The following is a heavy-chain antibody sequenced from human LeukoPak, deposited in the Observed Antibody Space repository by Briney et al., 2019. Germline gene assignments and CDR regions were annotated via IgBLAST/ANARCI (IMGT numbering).Heavy chain of an antibody. CDR1: GFTFSSYS. J-gene: IGHJ4*02. D-gene: IGHD3-3*01. V-gene: IGHV3-48*01. CDR3: AKDLRDFWSGYYWGYFDY. CDR2: ISSSSSTI. Sequence: GGSLRLSCAASGFTFSSYSMNWVRQAPGKGLEWVSYISSSSSTIYYADSVKGRFTISRDNSKNTLYLQMNSLRAEDTAVYYCAKDLRDFWSGYYWGYFDYWGQGTLVTVSS.